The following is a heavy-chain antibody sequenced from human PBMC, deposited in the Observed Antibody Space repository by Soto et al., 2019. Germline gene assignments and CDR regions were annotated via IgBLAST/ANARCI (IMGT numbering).Heavy chain of an antibody. CDR3: ARGRTAMVLQ. CDR1: GGSFSGYY. V-gene: IGHV4-34*01. D-gene: IGHD5-18*01. Sequence: SETLSLTCAVYGGSFSGYYWSWIRQPPGKGLEWIGEINHSGSTNYNPSLKSRVTISVDTSKNQFSLKLSSVTAADTAVYYCARGRTAMVLQWGQGTLVPVYS. CDR2: INHSGST. J-gene: IGHJ4*02.